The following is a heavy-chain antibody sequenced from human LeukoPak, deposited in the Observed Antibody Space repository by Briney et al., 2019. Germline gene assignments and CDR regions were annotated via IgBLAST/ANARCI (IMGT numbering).Heavy chain of an antibody. CDR2: MYYSGST. CDR3: AILAAATN. J-gene: IGHJ4*02. D-gene: IGHD6-13*01. V-gene: IGHV4-39*07. Sequence: SETLSLTCTVSGGSISSRNYYWGWIRQPPGQGLEWIGSMYYSGSTYYNPSLKSRVTISIDTSKNQFSLKLSSVTAADTAVYYCAILAAATNWGQGTLVTVSS. CDR1: GGSISSRNYY.